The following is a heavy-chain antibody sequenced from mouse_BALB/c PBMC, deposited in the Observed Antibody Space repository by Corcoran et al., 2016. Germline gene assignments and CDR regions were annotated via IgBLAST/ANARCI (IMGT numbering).Heavy chain of an antibody. J-gene: IGHJ3*01. CDR1: GFNIKDTY. Sequence: EVQLQQSGAKLVKPGASVKLSCTASGFNIKDTYMHWVKKRPEQGLEWIGRLDPANGNTTYDPKLQGKATIKADTSSNTAYLQISSMTSEDTAVYYCARNGYDYDEKVRAGFAYWGQGTLVTVSA. CDR2: LDPANGNT. V-gene: IGHV14-3*02. D-gene: IGHD2-4*01. CDR3: ARNGYDYDEKVRAGFAY.